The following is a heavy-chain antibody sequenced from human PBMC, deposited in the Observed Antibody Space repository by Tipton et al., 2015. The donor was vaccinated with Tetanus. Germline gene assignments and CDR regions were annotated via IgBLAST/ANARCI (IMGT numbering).Heavy chain of an antibody. D-gene: IGHD2-2*01. CDR1: GGSFSGYY. Sequence: TLSLTCAVYGGSFSGYYWSWIRQPPGKGLEWIGEINHSGSTNYNPSLKSRVTISVDTSKNQFSLKLSSVTAADTAVYYCARGLRIDNSAAILYYGMDVWGQGTTVTVSS. V-gene: IGHV4-34*01. CDR3: ARGLRIDNSAAILYYGMDV. J-gene: IGHJ6*02. CDR2: INHSGST.